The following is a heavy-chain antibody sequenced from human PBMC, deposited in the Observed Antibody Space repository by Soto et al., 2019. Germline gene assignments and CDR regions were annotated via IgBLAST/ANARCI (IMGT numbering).Heavy chain of an antibody. CDR3: ARGGYSGYDFMFDY. CDR2: ISSNGGST. V-gene: IGHV3-64*04. J-gene: IGHJ4*02. Sequence: GSVRRSGSASGFTFSIYAMHWVLQAPGKGLEYVSAISSNGGSTYYADSVKGRFTISRDRSKNQLSLKLRSVTAADTAVYYCARGGYSGYDFMFDYWGQGTLVTVSS. CDR1: GFTFSIYA. D-gene: IGHD5-12*01.